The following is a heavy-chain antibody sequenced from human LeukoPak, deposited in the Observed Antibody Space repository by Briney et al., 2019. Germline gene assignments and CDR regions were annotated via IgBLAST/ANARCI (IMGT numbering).Heavy chain of an antibody. J-gene: IGHJ4*02. CDR2: INKGGRET. CDR1: GFTFSKTW. Sequence: GGSLRLSCTVYGFTFSKTWMSWLSQDPGKGMEWVANINKGGRETYYIDSVKGRFTISRDKAKNSLYLQMNSLRAEDTAVYFCARDEVGSSEYWGQGTLITVSS. V-gene: IGHV3-7*01. D-gene: IGHD3-10*01. CDR3: ARDEVGSSEY.